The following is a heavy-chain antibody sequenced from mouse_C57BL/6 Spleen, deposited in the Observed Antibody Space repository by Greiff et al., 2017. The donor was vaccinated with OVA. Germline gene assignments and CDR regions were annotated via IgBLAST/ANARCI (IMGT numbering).Heavy chain of an antibody. CDR2: IDPSDSYT. J-gene: IGHJ1*03. Sequence: QVQLQQPGAELVRPGPSVKLSCKASGYTFTSYWMHWVKQRPGQGLEWIGVIDPSDSYTNYNQKFKGKATLTVDTSSSTAYMQLSSLTSEDSAVYYCARGGNSYWYFDVWGTGTTVTVSS. V-gene: IGHV1-59*01. CDR3: ARGGNSYWYFDV. CDR1: GYTFTSYW.